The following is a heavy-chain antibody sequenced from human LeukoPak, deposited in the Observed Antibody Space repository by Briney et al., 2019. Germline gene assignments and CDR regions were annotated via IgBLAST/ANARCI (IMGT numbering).Heavy chain of an antibody. CDR2: INPSSGGT. J-gene: IGHJ6*02. Sequence: GASVKVSCKASGYTFTSYYIHWVRQAPGQGLEWMGRINPSSGGTNYAQKFQGRVTMTRDTSISTAYMELSRLRSDDTAVCYCARDPLHYYYGMDVWGQGTTVTVSS. CDR1: GYTFTSYY. V-gene: IGHV1-2*06. CDR3: ARDPLHYYYGMDV.